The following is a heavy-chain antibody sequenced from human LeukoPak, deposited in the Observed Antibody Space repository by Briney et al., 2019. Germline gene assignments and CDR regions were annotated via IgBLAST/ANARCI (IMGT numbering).Heavy chain of an antibody. CDR1: GFSFSSYS. J-gene: IGHJ4*02. V-gene: IGHV3-64D*06. D-gene: IGHD2-2*01. Sequence: GGSLRLSCPASGFSFSSYSMHCFRQAPGKGLEYVSSIISSGSTTYYAAAVKSGFTISRDDSNKTLLLLLKSLIAADTAAYYYAKHHIPGDEEGLYYFDYWGQGTLVTVSS. CDR3: AKHHIPGDEEGLYYFDY. CDR2: IISSGSTT.